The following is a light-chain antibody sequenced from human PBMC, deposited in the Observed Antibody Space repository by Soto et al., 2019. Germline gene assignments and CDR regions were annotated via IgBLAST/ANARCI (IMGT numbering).Light chain of an antibody. CDR1: SSDVGVYDY. J-gene: IGLJ1*01. CDR3: SSYTSSITLFV. Sequence: QSVLTQPASVSGSPGQSITVSCTGTSSDVGVYDYVSWYQQHPGKAPKLIIYDVSNRPSGVSDRFSGSKSGNTASLTISGLQAEDAADYYCSSYTSSITLFVFGSGTKGTVL. CDR2: DVS. V-gene: IGLV2-14*03.